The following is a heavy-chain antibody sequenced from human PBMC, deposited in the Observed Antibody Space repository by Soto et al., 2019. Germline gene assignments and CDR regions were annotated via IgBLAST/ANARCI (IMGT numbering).Heavy chain of an antibody. CDR1: GGSFSGYY. Sequence: VQLQQWGAGLLKPSETLSLTCAVYGGSFSGYYWSWIRQPPGKGLEWIGEINHSGSTNYNPSLKSRVTISVDTSKNQFSLKLSSVTAADTAVYYCARGRASGWYSVSYYGMDVWGQGTTVTVSS. D-gene: IGHD6-19*01. CDR2: INHSGST. CDR3: ARGRASGWYSVSYYGMDV. V-gene: IGHV4-34*01. J-gene: IGHJ6*02.